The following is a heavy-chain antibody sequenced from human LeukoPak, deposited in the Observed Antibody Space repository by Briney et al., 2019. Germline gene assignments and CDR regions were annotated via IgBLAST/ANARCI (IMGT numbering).Heavy chain of an antibody. CDR1: GFTFSTYW. CDR3: ASDRVTTEY. CDR2: INSDGTTT. D-gene: IGHD4-11*01. J-gene: IGHJ4*02. V-gene: IGHV3-74*01. Sequence: GGSLRLSCAASGFTFSTYWMHWVRQGPGNGLVWVSRINSDGTTTDYADSVKGRFTISRDNAKNTLYLQMNSLRAEDTAVYYCASDRVTTEYWGQGTLVTVSS.